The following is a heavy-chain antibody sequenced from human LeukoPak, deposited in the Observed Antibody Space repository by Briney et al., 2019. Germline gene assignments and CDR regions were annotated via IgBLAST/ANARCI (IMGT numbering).Heavy chain of an antibody. CDR2: ISSSSSYT. J-gene: IGHJ4*02. CDR3: ARDGGYCSGGSCYYVY. V-gene: IGHV3-11*06. Sequence: PVGSLRLSRAASGFTFSDHYMSWIRQGPGKGLERVSYISSSSSYTNYADSVKGRFTISRDNAKNSLYLQMNSLRAEDTAVYYCARDGGYCSGGSCYYVYWGQGTLVTVSS. CDR1: GFTFSDHY. D-gene: IGHD2-15*01.